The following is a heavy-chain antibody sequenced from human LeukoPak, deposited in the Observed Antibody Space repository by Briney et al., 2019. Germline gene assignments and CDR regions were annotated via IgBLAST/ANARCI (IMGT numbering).Heavy chain of an antibody. CDR1: GYTFTSYA. J-gene: IGHJ6*02. CDR3: ARDLNVYYDFWSGYSEWHYYYYGMDV. CDR2: INAGNGNT. V-gene: IGHV1-3*01. Sequence: GASVKVSCKASGYTFTSYAMHWVRQAPGQRLEWMGWINAGNGNTKYSQKFQGRVTITRDTSASTAYMELSSLRSEDTAVYYCARDLNVYYDFWSGYSEWHYYYYGMDVWGQGTTVTVSS. D-gene: IGHD3-3*01.